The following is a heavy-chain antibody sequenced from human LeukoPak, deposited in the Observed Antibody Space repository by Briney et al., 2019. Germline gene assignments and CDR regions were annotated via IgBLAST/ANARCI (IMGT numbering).Heavy chain of an antibody. J-gene: IGHJ4*02. CDR2: INPNSGGT. CDR1: GYTFTGYY. Sequence: ASVKVSCKASGYTFTGYYMHWVRQAPGQGLEWMGWINPNSGGTNYAQKFQGRVTMTRDTSISTAYMELSRLRSDDTAVYYCARGVYDSSGQTVCWGQGTLVTVSS. V-gene: IGHV1-2*02. CDR3: ARGVYDSSGQTVC. D-gene: IGHD3-22*01.